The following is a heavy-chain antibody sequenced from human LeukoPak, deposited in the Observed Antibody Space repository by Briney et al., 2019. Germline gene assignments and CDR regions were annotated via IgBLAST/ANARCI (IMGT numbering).Heavy chain of an antibody. CDR2: FDPEDGET. CDR3: ATDLAGSSSWPRAPTDY. CDR1: GYTLTELS. J-gene: IGHJ4*02. D-gene: IGHD6-13*01. V-gene: IGHV1-24*01. Sequence: ASVKVSCKVSGYTLTELSMRWVRQAPGKGLEWMGGFDPEDGETIYAQKFQGRVTMTEDTSTDTAYMELSSLRSEDTAVYYCATDLAGSSSWPRAPTDYWGQGTLVTVSS.